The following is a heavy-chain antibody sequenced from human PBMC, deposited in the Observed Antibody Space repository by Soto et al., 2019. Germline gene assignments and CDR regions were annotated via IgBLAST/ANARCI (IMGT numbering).Heavy chain of an antibody. CDR2: IYPGDSDT. J-gene: IGHJ4*02. Sequence: GESLKISCKGSGYSFTSYWIGWVRQMPGKGLEWMGIIYPGDSDTRYSPSFQGQVTISADKSISTAYLQWSSLKASDTAMYYCATFRAPYYDILTGYPPYFDYWGQGTLVTVSS. D-gene: IGHD3-9*01. CDR3: ATFRAPYYDILTGYPPYFDY. CDR1: GYSFTSYW. V-gene: IGHV5-51*01.